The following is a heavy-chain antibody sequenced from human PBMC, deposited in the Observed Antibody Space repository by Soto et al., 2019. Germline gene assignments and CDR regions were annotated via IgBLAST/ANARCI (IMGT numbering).Heavy chain of an antibody. CDR2: IYYSGST. V-gene: IGHV4-59*08. J-gene: IGHJ6*03. CDR3: ASRGVYGSGHYYYMDV. CDR1: GGSISSYY. Sequence: ASETLSLTCTVSGGSISSYYWSWIRQPPGKGLEWIGYIYYSGSTNYNPSLKSRVTISVDTSKNQFSLKLSSVTAADTAVYYCASRGVYGSGHYYYMDVWGKGTTVTVSS. D-gene: IGHD3-10*01.